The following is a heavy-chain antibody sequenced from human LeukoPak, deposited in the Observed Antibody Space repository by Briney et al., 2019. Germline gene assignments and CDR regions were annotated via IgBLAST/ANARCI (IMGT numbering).Heavy chain of an antibody. J-gene: IGHJ4*02. CDR1: GYTFTDHY. CDR3: ARAHTWGPDS. Sequence: ASVKVSCKALGYTFTDHYFHWLRQAPGQGIEWMGWIHPGRGDTNIAQKFQGRVSLTRDMSISTAYMELSRLTSDDTAVYYCARAHTWGPDSWGQGPLV. V-gene: IGHV1-2*02. D-gene: IGHD7-27*01. CDR2: IHPGRGDT.